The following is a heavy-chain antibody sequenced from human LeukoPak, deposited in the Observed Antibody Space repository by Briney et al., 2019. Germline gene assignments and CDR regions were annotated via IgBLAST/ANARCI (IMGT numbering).Heavy chain of an antibody. CDR3: ARPMGYCSSTSCHPHAFDI. Sequence: SETLSLTCAVYGGSFSGYYWSWIRQPPGKGLEWIGEINHSGSTNYNPSLKSRVTISVDTSKNQFSLKLSSVTAADTAVYYCARPMGYCSSTSCHPHAFDIWGQGTMVTVSS. V-gene: IGHV4-34*01. D-gene: IGHD2-2*01. CDR1: GGSFSGYY. CDR2: INHSGST. J-gene: IGHJ3*02.